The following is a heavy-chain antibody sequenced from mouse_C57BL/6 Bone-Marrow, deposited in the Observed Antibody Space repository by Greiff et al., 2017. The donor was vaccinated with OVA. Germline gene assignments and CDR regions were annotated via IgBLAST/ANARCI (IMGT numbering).Heavy chain of an antibody. CDR1: GYSFTGYY. CDR3: ARTNWDAD. D-gene: IGHD4-1*01. Sequence: EVQLQQSGPELVKPGASVKLSCKASGYSFTGYYMNWVKQSPEKSLEWIGEINPSAGGTTYNQKFKAKATLTVDKSSSTAYMQLKSLTTEDSAVYDCARTNWDADWGQGTLVTVSA. V-gene: IGHV1-42*01. CDR2: INPSAGGT. J-gene: IGHJ3*01.